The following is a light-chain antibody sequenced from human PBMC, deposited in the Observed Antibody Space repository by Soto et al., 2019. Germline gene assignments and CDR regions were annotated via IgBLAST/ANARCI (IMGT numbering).Light chain of an antibody. V-gene: IGLV2-14*01. J-gene: IGLJ2*01. CDR1: SSDIGGYNY. CDR3: SSYTSSSTAV. Sequence: QSALTQPASVSGSPGQSITISCTGTSSDIGGYNYVSWYQQHPGKAPKLMIYDVNNRPSGVSNRFSGSKSGNTASLTISGHQAEDEADYYCSSYTSSSTAVFGGGTKVTVL. CDR2: DVN.